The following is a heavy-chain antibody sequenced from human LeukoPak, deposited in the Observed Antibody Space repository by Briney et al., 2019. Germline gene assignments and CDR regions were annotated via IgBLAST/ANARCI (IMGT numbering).Heavy chain of an antibody. CDR2: IYYTGTT. J-gene: IGHJ3*01. V-gene: IGHV4-59*08. D-gene: IGHD3-16*01. CDR1: GGSISGTYY. Sequence: SETLSLTCTVSGGSISGTYYWSWIRPPPGKGLEWIGYIYYTGTTDSNPSLKSRVTISLDTSKNQFSLNLSSVTAADTAVYCCARRWVYDKRAFDAWGQGTMVTVSS. CDR3: ARRWVYDKRAFDA.